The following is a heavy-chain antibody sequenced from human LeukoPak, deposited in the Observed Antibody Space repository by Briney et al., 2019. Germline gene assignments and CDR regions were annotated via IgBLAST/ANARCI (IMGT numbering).Heavy chain of an antibody. D-gene: IGHD3-3*01. CDR1: GGTFSSYA. J-gene: IGHJ4*02. Sequence: SVKVSCKASGGTFSSYAISWVRQAPGQGLEWMGGIIPIFGTANYAQKFQGRVTITEDESTSTAYMELSSLRSEDTDVYYCARDRLVKNYDFWSGQWNWGQGTLVTVSS. V-gene: IGHV1-69*13. CDR2: IIPIFGTA. CDR3: ARDRLVKNYDFWSGQWN.